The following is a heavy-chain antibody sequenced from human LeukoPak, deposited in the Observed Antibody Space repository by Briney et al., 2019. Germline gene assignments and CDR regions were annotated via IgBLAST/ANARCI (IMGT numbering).Heavy chain of an antibody. V-gene: IGHV3-30*02. J-gene: IGHJ4*02. CDR1: GFTFSTFG. D-gene: IGHD6-25*01. CDR2: IRYDGSNK. CDR3: TTGSGSN. Sequence: PGGSLRLSCAASGFAASGFTFSTFGMHWVRQAPGKGLEWVAFIRYDGSNKYYADSVKGRFTISRDNSKNTVYLQMDSLRFEDAAVYYCTTGSGSNWGQGTLVTVSS.